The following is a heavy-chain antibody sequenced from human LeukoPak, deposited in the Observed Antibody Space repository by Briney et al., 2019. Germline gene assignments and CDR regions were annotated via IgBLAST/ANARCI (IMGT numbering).Heavy chain of an antibody. CDR3: ARDTGQYAPGTPGFTRFDP. V-gene: IGHV4-39*07. J-gene: IGHJ5*02. CDR2: VYNSGST. Sequence: SETLSLTCTVSGGSISSANYYWGWIRQPPGKGLEWIGSVYNSGSTYNPSLKSRVIVSLAMSQNQFSLRLTSVTAADTAVYYCARDTGQYAPGTPGFTRFDPWGQGALVTVSS. D-gene: IGHD3-10*01. CDR1: GGSISSANYY.